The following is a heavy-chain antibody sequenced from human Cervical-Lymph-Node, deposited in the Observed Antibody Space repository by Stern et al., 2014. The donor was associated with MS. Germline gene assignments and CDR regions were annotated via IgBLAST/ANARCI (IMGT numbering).Heavy chain of an antibody. CDR2: VSYHGSVK. V-gene: IGHV3-30*18. J-gene: IGHJ4*02. CDR1: GFTFSSYG. CDR3: AKDLYRFVDPSVPNPMNY. D-gene: IGHD3-3*01. Sequence: VQLVESGGGVVQPGRSLRLSCAASGFTFSSYGMHWVRQAPGKGLAWVAVVSYHGSVKYYADSVKGRFNISRDNSKHTLYLQMNSLRGDDTAVYFCAKDLYRFVDPSVPNPMNYWGQGTLVTVSS.